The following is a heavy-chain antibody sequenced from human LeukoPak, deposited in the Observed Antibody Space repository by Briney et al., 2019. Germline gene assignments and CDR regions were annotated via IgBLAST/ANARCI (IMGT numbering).Heavy chain of an antibody. J-gene: IGHJ4*02. D-gene: IGHD2-21*02. CDR1: GFTFSSYA. CDR3: AKEGYCGGDCYREFDY. Sequence: GGSLRLSCAASGFTFSSYAMSWVRQAPGKGLGWVSGISGSGGSTYYADSVKGRFTISRDNSKNTLYLQMNSLRAEDTAVYYCAKEGYCGGDCYREFDYWGQGTLVTVSS. CDR2: ISGSGGST. V-gene: IGHV3-23*01.